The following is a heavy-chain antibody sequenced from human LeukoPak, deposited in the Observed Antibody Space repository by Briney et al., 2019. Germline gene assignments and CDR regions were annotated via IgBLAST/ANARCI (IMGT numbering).Heavy chain of an antibody. D-gene: IGHD6-13*01. V-gene: IGHV3-48*02. Sequence: QPGGSLRLSCATTGFTFSPFTMIWVRQAPGRGLEWLSYITSTSGTIYYADSVKGRFTISRDNGKNSLYLQMNSLRDEDTAVYFCARERGGSWFDYWGQGTLVTVSS. CDR1: GFTFSPFT. CDR3: ARERGGSWFDY. J-gene: IGHJ4*02. CDR2: ITSTSGTI.